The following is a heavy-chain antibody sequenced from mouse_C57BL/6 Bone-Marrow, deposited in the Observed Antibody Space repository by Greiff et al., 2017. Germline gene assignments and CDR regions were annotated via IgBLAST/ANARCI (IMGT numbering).Heavy chain of an antibody. CDR2: IRNKANGYTT. CDR3: ASLYYGSSFDY. J-gene: IGHJ2*01. Sequence: EVKLLESGGGLVQPGGSLSLSCAASGFTFTDYYMSWVRQPPGKALEWLGFIRNKANGYTTEYSASVKGRFTISRDNSQSILYLQMNALRAEDSATYYCASLYYGSSFDYWGQGTTRTVSS. CDR1: GFTFTDYY. D-gene: IGHD1-1*01. V-gene: IGHV7-3*01.